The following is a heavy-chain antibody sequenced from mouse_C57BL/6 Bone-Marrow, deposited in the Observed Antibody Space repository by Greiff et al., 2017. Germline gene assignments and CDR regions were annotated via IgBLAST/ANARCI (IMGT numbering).Heavy chain of an antibody. CDR2: IDPENGDT. Sequence: VQLQQSGAELVRPGASVKMSCKASGYTITDDSMHWVKQRPEQGLEWIGCIDPENGDTEYASKFKGKATLTADTSSNTAYLQLSSLTSEDTAVYYSTTYYYVFAYWGQGTLVTVSA. D-gene: IGHD1-1*01. J-gene: IGHJ3*01. V-gene: IGHV14-4*01. CDR3: TTYYYVFAY. CDR1: GYTITDDS.